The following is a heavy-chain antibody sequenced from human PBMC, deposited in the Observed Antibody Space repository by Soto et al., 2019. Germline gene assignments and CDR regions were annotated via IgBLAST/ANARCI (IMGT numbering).Heavy chain of an antibody. Sequence: QVQLQESGPGSVKPSETLSLTCTVSGGSISSYYWSWLRQPPGKGLQWIGNIHNTRNSTYNPSLKSRVAISLDTSNNQFALRLTSMTTADTAVYYCARGPQWRRSDNWFDPWGQGTLVTVAS. V-gene: IGHV4-59*01. D-gene: IGHD5-12*01. CDR3: ARGPQWRRSDNWFDP. CDR2: IHNTRNS. J-gene: IGHJ5*02. CDR1: GGSISSYY.